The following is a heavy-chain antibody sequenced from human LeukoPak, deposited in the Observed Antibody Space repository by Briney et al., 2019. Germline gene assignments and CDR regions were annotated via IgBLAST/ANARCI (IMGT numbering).Heavy chain of an antibody. CDR3: ARDRDGPDY. CDR1: GFTFSSYW. D-gene: IGHD5-24*01. CDR2: INSDGSST. J-gene: IGHJ4*02. Sequence: GGSLRLSCAASGFTFSSYWMHWVRRGPGEGLVWVSRINSDGSSTRHADSVKGRFTISRDNAKNMVYLQMTSLRAEDTAVYYCARDRDGPDYWGQGTLVTVSS. V-gene: IGHV3-74*01.